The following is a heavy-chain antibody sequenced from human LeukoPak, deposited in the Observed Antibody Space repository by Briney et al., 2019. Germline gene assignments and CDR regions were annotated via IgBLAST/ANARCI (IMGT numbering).Heavy chain of an antibody. CDR1: GYTFTSYY. Sequence: GASVKVSCKASGYTFTSYYMHWVRQAPGQGLEWMGIINPSGGSTSYAQKFQGRVTMTRDTPTSTVYMELSSLRSEDTAVYYCARGDHSGYYYYYGMDVWGQGTTVTVSS. J-gene: IGHJ6*02. V-gene: IGHV1-46*01. D-gene: IGHD6-19*01. CDR2: INPSGGST. CDR3: ARGDHSGYYYYYGMDV.